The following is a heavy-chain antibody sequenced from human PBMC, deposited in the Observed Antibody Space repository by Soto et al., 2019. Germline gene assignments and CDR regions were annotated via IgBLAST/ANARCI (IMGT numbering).Heavy chain of an antibody. CDR3: ARKWTNWTHYYGMDV. J-gene: IGHJ6*02. Sequence: PGESLKISCKGSGYSFTSYWISWVRQMPGKGLEWMGRIDPSDSYTNYSPSFQGHVTISADKSISTAYLQWSSLKASDTAMYYCARKWTNWTHYYGMDVWGQGTTVTVSS. D-gene: IGHD1-1*01. CDR1: GYSFTSYW. CDR2: IDPSDSYT. V-gene: IGHV5-10-1*01.